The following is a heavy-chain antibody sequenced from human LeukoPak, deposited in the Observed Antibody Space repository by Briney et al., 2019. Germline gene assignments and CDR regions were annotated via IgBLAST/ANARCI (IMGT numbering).Heavy chain of an antibody. J-gene: IGHJ6*03. CDR3: ARGVVPAAYYMDV. CDR1: GFTFSSYS. V-gene: IGHV3-21*01. CDR2: ISSSSSYI. Sequence: GGSLRLSCAVSGFTFSSYSMNWVRQAPGKGLEWVSSISSSSSYIYYADSVKGRFTISRDNAKNSLYLQMNSLRAEDTAVYYCARGVVPAAYYMDVWGKGTTVTVSS. D-gene: IGHD2-2*01.